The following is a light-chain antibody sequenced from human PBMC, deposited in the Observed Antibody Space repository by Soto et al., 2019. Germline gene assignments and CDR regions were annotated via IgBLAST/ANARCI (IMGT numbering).Light chain of an antibody. CDR2: DAS. V-gene: IGKV3D-20*02. Sequence: IVIKQSPSTLHVPPGETATLSCRASQSVASSHLAWYRQKPGQTPRLLIYDASSRATGIPARFSGSGSETDFTLTISDVEPEDFAVYYCHQRQSWPRTFGQRTKVDI. CDR3: HQRQSWPRT. CDR1: QSVASSH. J-gene: IGKJ1*01.